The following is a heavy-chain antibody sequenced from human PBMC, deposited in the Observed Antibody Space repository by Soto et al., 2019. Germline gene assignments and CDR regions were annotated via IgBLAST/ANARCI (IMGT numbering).Heavy chain of an antibody. Sequence: PGESLKISCKGSGYSFTSHWISWVRQMPGKGLEWMGRIDPSDSYTNYSPSFQGHVTISADKSISTAYLQWSSLKASDTAMYYCARQKRRSGYDQYGMDVWGQGTTVTVSS. D-gene: IGHD2-15*01. J-gene: IGHJ6*02. CDR1: GYSFTSHW. CDR3: ARQKRRSGYDQYGMDV. V-gene: IGHV5-10-1*01. CDR2: IDPSDSYT.